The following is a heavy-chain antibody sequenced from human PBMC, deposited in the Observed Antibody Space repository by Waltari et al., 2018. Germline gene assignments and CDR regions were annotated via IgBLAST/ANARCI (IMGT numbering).Heavy chain of an antibody. CDR2: INPNSGGT. Sequence: QVQLVQSGAEVKKPGASVKVSCKASGYTFTGYYMHWVRQAPGQGLEWMGWINPNSGGTNDAQKFQGRVTMTRDTSISTAYMELSRLRSDDTAVYYCARDRETTRELPRDGGFDPWGQGTLVTVSS. J-gene: IGHJ5*02. CDR1: GYTFTGYY. CDR3: ARDRETTRELPRDGGFDP. V-gene: IGHV1-2*02. D-gene: IGHD1-26*01.